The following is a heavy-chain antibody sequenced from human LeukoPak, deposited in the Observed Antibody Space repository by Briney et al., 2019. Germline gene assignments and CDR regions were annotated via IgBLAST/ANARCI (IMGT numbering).Heavy chain of an antibody. CDR1: GYTFIDYY. D-gene: IGHD3-16*01. V-gene: IGHV1-2*02. CDR3: ARDASLMY. CDR2: INPNSGGT. Sequence: GASVKVSCKASGYTFIDYYMHWVRQAPGQGLEWLGWINPNSGGTNYAQKFQGRVTLTRDTSISTVYMELSRLRSDDTAVYYCARDASLMYWGQGTLVTVSS. J-gene: IGHJ4*02.